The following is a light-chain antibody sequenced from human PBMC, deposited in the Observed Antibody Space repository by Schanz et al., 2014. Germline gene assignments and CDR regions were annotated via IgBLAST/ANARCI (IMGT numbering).Light chain of an antibody. V-gene: IGKV3-20*01. CDR1: QSVSSSY. CDR2: GAS. J-gene: IGKJ2*01. Sequence: EIVLTQSPGTLSLSPGERATLSCRASQSVSSSYLAWYQQKPGQAPRLLIYGASSRATGIPDRFSGSGSGTDFTLTISRLEPEDFAVYDCQQYHNSPPDTFGQGTKLEIK. CDR3: QQYHNSPPDT.